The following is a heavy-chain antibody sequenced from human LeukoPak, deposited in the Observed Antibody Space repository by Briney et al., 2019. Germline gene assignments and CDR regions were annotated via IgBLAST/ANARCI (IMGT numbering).Heavy chain of an antibody. J-gene: IGHJ4*02. CDR2: INHSGST. Sequence: SETLSLTCAVYGGSFSGFYWSWIRQPPGKGLEWIGEINHSGSTNYNPSLKSRVTISVDTSKNQFSLKLSSVTAADTAVYYCARGLYPRGWGQGTLSPSPQ. D-gene: IGHD3-10*01. CDR1: GGSFSGFY. CDR3: ARGLYPRG. V-gene: IGHV4-34*01.